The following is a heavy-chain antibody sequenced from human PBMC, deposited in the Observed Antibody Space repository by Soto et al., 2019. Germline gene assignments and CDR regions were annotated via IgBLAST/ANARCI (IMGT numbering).Heavy chain of an antibody. CDR3: SRALPNFYGMDV. V-gene: IGHV3-73*01. J-gene: IGHJ6*02. CDR2: IRSKANSYAT. Sequence: EVQLVDSGGGLVQPGGSLKLSCAASGFTFSDSTIYWVRQASGKGLEWVGRIRSKANSYATAYAASVKGRFTISRDDSKNTAYLHMNSLKTEDTAVYYCSRALPNFYGMDVWVQGTTVTVSS. CDR1: GFTFSDST.